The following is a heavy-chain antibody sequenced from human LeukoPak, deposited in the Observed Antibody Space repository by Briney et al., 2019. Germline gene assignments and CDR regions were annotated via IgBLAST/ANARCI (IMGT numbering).Heavy chain of an antibody. CDR2: IKQDGSET. D-gene: IGHD1-26*01. Sequence: GGSLRLSCAASGFTFSDYWMHWVRQAPGKGLEWVANIKQDGSETYYADSVKGRFTISRDNAKRSLYLQMNSLRAEDTAVYYCARDGELGSPADAFDIWGQGTMVTISS. J-gene: IGHJ3*02. CDR1: GFTFSDYW. CDR3: ARDGELGSPADAFDI. V-gene: IGHV3-7*01.